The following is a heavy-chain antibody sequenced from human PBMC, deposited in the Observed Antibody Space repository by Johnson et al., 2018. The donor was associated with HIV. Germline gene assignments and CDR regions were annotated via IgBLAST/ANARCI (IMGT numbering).Heavy chain of an antibody. CDR1: GFTFSTYT. J-gene: IGHJ3*02. V-gene: IGHV3-30*04. CDR2: ISYDGSNR. Sequence: QVQLVDSGGGVVQPGRSLRLFCAVSGFTFSTYTMHWVRQAPGRGLEWVAVISYDGSNRYYSDSVKGRFTISRDTSKNTLYLQMTSMRPEDTAVYYCARGRKDIAAVDGLDTYCFDTCGQWTMVTVSS. D-gene: IGHD6-25*01. CDR3: ARGRKDIAAVDGLDTYCFDT.